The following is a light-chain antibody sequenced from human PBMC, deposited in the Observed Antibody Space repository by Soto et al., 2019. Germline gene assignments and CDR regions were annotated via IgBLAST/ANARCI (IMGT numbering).Light chain of an antibody. CDR1: SSNIGHNY. J-gene: IGLJ3*02. Sequence: QSVLTQPPSVSAAPGQKVTISCSGSSSNIGHNYVCWYQHLPGTAPKLLIFDNDKRPSGIPDRFSGSKSGTSATLDITGLQAGDEADYYCGTWDGALNAWVFGGGTKVTVL. V-gene: IGLV1-51*01. CDR2: DND. CDR3: GTWDGALNAWV.